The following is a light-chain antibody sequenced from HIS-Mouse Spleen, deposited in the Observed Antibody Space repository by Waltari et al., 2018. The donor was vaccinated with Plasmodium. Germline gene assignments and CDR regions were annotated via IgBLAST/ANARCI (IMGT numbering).Light chain of an antibody. CDR2: DVS. Sequence: QSALTQPRSVSGSPGQSVTISCTGTSSDVGGYNHVFWYLQHTGKTPKLIVYDVSKRPSGVPDRVSGSKSGNTASLTISGLQAEDEADYYCCSYAGSYTLVFGGGTKLTVL. CDR1: SSDVGGYNH. J-gene: IGLJ3*02. CDR3: CSYAGSYTLV. V-gene: IGLV2-11*01.